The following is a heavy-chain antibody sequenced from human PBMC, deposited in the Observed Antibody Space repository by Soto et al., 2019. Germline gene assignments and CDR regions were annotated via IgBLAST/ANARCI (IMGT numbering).Heavy chain of an antibody. CDR3: ARVLPDSSGAYYYYYGMDV. V-gene: IGHV3-33*01. CDR2: IWYDGSNK. CDR1: GFTFSSYG. Sequence: GGSLRLSCAASGFTFSSYGMHWVRQAPGKGLEWVAVIWYDGSNKYYADSVKGRFTISRDNSKNTLYLQMNSLRAEDTAVYYCARVLPDSSGAYYYYYGMDVWGQGTTVTVSS. D-gene: IGHD3-22*01. J-gene: IGHJ6*02.